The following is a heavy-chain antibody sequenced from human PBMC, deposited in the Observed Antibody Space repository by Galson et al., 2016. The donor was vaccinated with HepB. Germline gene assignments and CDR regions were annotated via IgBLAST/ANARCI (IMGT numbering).Heavy chain of an antibody. D-gene: IGHD2-15*01. Sequence: SETLSLTCTVSGGSISSSSYYWGWIRQPPGKGLEWIGTIYYSGSTYYSPSLKSRVTISVDTSKNQFSLNLSSVTAADTAVYYCARHPYCSGDTCYFPDYWGRGTLATVSS. CDR2: IYYSGST. CDR1: GGSISSSSYY. V-gene: IGHV4-39*01. CDR3: ARHPYCSGDTCYFPDY. J-gene: IGHJ4*02.